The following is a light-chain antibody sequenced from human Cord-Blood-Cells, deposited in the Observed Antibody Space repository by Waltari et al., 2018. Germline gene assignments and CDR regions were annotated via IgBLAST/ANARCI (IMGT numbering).Light chain of an antibody. CDR1: QSVSSSY. Sequence: EIVLTQSPGTLSLSPGESATLSCRASQSVSSSYLAWYQQTPGQAPRLLIYGASSRATGIPDRFSGSGSGTDFTLTISRLEPEDFAVYYCQQYGSSQTFGQGTKVEIK. CDR3: QQYGSSQT. V-gene: IGKV3-20*01. J-gene: IGKJ1*01. CDR2: GAS.